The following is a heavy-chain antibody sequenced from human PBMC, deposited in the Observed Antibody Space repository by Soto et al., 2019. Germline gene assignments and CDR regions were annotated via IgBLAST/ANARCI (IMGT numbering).Heavy chain of an antibody. CDR1: GGSFSGYY. CDR3: ARGGQWELLTIDY. J-gene: IGHJ4*02. Sequence: QVQLQQWGAGLLKPSETLSLTCAVYGGSFSGYYWSWIRQPPGKGLEWIGEINHSGSTNYNPSLKSRVTISVDTSKNQFSLKLSSVTAADTAVYYCARGGQWELLTIDYWGQGTLVTVSS. V-gene: IGHV4-34*01. CDR2: INHSGST. D-gene: IGHD1-26*01.